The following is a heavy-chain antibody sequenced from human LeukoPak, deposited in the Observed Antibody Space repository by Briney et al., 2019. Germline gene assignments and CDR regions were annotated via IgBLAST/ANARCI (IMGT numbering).Heavy chain of an antibody. CDR3: ARDESGDNDAFDI. CDR2: ISGSSNYI. J-gene: IGHJ3*02. CDR1: GFTFRSYW. D-gene: IGHD2-21*01. V-gene: IGHV3-21*01. Sequence: GGSLRLSCADSGFTFRSYWMSWVRQAPGKGLEWVSSISGSSNYIYYADSVKGRFTISRGNAKNSLYLQMNSLRVEDTAVYYCARDESGDNDAFDIWGQGTMVTVSS.